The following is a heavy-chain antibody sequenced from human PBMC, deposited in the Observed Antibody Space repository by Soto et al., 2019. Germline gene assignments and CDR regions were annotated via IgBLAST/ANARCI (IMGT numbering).Heavy chain of an antibody. D-gene: IGHD5-18*01. CDR1: GFTVSSNY. J-gene: IGHJ6*02. CDR2: IYSGGST. CDR3: ARDYGYSYGLYYYYYGMDV. Sequence: GGSLRLSCAASGFTVSSNYMSWVRQAPGKGLEWVSVIYSGGSTYYADSVKGRFTISRDNSKNTLYLQMSSLRAEDTAVYYCARDYGYSYGLYYYYYGMDVWGQGTTVTVSS. V-gene: IGHV3-53*01.